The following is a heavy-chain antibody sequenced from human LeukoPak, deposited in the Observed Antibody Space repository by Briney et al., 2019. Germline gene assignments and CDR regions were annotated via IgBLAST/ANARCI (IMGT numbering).Heavy chain of an antibody. CDR1: GGSFSGYY. V-gene: IGHV4-34*01. Sequence: PSETLSLTCAVYGGSFSGYYWNWIRQPPGKGLEWIGEINHSGSTNYNPSLKSRVTISVDTSKNQFSLKLSSVTAADTAVYYCARGAGDYYDSSGFVYFDYWGQGTLVTVSS. J-gene: IGHJ4*02. CDR3: ARGAGDYYDSSGFVYFDY. D-gene: IGHD3-22*01. CDR2: INHSGST.